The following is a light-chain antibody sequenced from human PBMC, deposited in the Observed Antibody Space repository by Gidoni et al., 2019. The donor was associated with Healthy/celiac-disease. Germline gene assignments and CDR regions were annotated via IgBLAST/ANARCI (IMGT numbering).Light chain of an antibody. CDR3: MQALQTPIT. J-gene: IGKJ5*01. CDR2: LGS. Sequence: DIVMTQSPLSLPVTPGEPASISCRSSQSLLQSNGYNYLDWYLQKPGQSPQLLIYLGSNRASGVPDRCSGSGSGTDFTLKISRVEAEDFGVYYCMQALQTPITFXQXTRLEIK. V-gene: IGKV2-28*01. CDR1: QSLLQSNGYNY.